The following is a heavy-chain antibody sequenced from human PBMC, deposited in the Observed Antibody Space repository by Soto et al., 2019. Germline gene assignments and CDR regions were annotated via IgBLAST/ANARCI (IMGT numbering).Heavy chain of an antibody. J-gene: IGHJ6*02. CDR1: GYTFTSYD. V-gene: IGHV1-8*01. CDR3: ARGYRRSRYGTNHFGLDG. D-gene: IGHD6-13*01. CDR2: MNPNSGDT. Sequence: QVQLVQSGAEVKKPGASVKVSCKASGYTFTSYDINWVRQATGQGLEWMGWMNPNSGDTEYAQKFQGRVTMTRETPISQAYMDLSSLRSDDTAVYYCARGYRRSRYGTNHFGLDGWCQGTLVTVSS.